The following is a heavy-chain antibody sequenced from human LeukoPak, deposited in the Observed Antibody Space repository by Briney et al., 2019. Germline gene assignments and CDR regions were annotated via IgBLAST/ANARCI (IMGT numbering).Heavy chain of an antibody. Sequence: GGSLRLFCAASGFTFSSYAMTWVRQAPGKGLEWVSTISGNGESTYFGDSVKGRFSISRDPSKNTLHLQMNSLRVEDTAVYFCAKNGNDHHRGRYFQHWGQGTLVTVSS. V-gene: IGHV3-23*01. CDR3: AKNGNDHHRGRYFQH. CDR1: GFTFSSYA. J-gene: IGHJ1*01. CDR2: ISGNGEST. D-gene: IGHD6-19*01.